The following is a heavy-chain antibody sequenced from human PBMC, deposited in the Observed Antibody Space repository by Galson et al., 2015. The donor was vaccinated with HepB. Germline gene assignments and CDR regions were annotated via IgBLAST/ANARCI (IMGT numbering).Heavy chain of an antibody. CDR3: AKVASPHSYYFDY. CDR1: GFTFSSYG. Sequence: SLRLSCAASGFTFSSYGMHWVRQAPGKGLEWVAVISYDGSNKYYADSVKGRFTISRDNSKNTLYLQMNSLRAEDTAVYYCAKVASPHSYYFDYWGQGTLVTVSS. J-gene: IGHJ4*02. CDR2: ISYDGSNK. V-gene: IGHV3-30*18.